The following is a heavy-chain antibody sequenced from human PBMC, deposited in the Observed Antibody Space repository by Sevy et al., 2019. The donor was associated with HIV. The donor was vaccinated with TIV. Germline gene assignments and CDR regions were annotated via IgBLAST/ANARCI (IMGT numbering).Heavy chain of an antibody. J-gene: IGHJ4*02. CDR1: GFTFGAYC. CDR2: LKSKAHGGTL. CDR3: TRWKGVQSIFDY. Sequence: GGSLRLSCTVSGFTFGAYCMSWVRQAPGKGLEWVAFLKSKAHGGTLDYAASVKGRFTIPREDSKNIAHLQMNDLRTEGTAIYYCTRWKGVQSIFDYWGQGALVTVSS. D-gene: IGHD1-1*01. V-gene: IGHV3-49*04.